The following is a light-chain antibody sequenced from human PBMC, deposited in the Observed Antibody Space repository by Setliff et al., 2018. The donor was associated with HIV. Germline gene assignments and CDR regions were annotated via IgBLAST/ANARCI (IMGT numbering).Light chain of an antibody. J-gene: IGLJ1*01. CDR3: SPYSSTSTLYV. Sequence: QSVLTQPPSVSGSPGQSVTISCTGTSSDVGSYNRVSWYQQPPGTAPKLMIYEVSNRPSGVPDRFSGSKSGNTASLTISGLQAEDEADYYCSPYSSTSTLYVFGTGTKV. CDR1: SSDVGSYNR. V-gene: IGLV2-18*02. CDR2: EVS.